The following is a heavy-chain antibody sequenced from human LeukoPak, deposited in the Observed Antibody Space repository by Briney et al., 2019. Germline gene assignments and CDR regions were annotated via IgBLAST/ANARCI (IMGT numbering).Heavy chain of an antibody. Sequence: PWGSLRLSCAASGFTFSSYAMHWARQAPGKGLEWVAVISYDGSNKYYADSVKGRFTISRDNSKNTLYLQMNSLRAEDTAVYYCAQWELLSDHDYWGQGTLVTVSS. CDR2: ISYDGSNK. CDR3: AQWELLSDHDY. D-gene: IGHD1-26*01. J-gene: IGHJ4*02. V-gene: IGHV3-30-3*01. CDR1: GFTFSSYA.